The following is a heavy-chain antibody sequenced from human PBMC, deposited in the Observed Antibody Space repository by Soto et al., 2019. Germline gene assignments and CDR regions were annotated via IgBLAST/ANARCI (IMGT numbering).Heavy chain of an antibody. CDR2: INHSGST. Sequence: PSDTLSLTCAFYGWCFSGYYWRRIRQPPGKGLEWIGEINHSGSTYYNPSLKSRVTISVDTSKNQFSLKLSSVTAADTAVYYCARGRDYYDSSGYYTGYWGQGTLVTVSS. J-gene: IGHJ4*02. CDR3: ARGRDYYDSSGYYTGY. V-gene: IGHV4-34*09. D-gene: IGHD3-22*01. CDR1: GWCFSGYY.